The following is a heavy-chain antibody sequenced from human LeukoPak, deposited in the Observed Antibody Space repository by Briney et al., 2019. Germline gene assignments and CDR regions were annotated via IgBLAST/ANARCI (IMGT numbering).Heavy chain of an antibody. CDR3: ARLSYYYDSSASYSSRYDTFDI. V-gene: IGHV3-43*02. CDR1: GSPFDDRA. CDR2: ISGAGGSR. J-gene: IGHJ3*02. D-gene: IGHD3-22*01. Sequence: QPGGSLRLPCASSGSPFDDRALHWVRQAPGKGLEWVSVISGAGGSRNYADSVKGRFTISRDNRKNSLYLQMNSLRIEDTSLYFCARLSYYYDSSASYSSRYDTFDIWVQGTKLTVSS.